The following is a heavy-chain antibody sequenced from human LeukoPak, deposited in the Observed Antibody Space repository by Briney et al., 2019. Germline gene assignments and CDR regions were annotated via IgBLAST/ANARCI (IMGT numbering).Heavy chain of an antibody. CDR1: GFTFSIYA. CDR3: ARDRPNYYGSDGHYYRRDGDY. Sequence: GGSLRLSCAASGFTFSIYAMSWVRQAPGKGLQWVSSITSRGESTWYVDSVKGRFTITRDNSENTLYLLMHSLRAEDTAVYYCARDRPNYYGSDGHYYRRDGDYWGRGTLVSVSS. V-gene: IGHV3-23*01. D-gene: IGHD3-22*01. J-gene: IGHJ4*02. CDR2: ITSRGEST.